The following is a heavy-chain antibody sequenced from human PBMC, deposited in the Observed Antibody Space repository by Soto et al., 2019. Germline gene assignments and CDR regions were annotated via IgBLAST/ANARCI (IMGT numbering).Heavy chain of an antibody. V-gene: IGHV1-18*01. CDR2: ISAYNGNT. Sequence: QVQLVQSGAEVKKPGASVKVSCKASGYTFTSYGISWVRQAPGQGLEWMGWISAYNGNTNYAHKPHRRVTMTTATSTCTADSALRSLRSADAAVYYCASDSDAMIVSSYSDYWCQGTLVTVSS. CDR3: ASDSDAMIVSSYSDY. CDR1: GYTFTSYG. D-gene: IGHD3-22*01. J-gene: IGHJ4*02.